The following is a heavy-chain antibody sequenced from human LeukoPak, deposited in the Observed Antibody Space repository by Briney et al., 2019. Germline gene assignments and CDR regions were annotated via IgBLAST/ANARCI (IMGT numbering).Heavy chain of an antibody. Sequence: PGGSLRLSCTASGFTFSDYDMNWVRLAPWKGLEWVSSISGRSSHMYYTDSAKGRFTISRDNAKNSLYLQMNSLRAEDTAVYYCARAFPPLRTSAAGDFWGQGTLVTVSS. J-gene: IGHJ4*02. CDR1: GFTFSDYD. D-gene: IGHD6-25*01. CDR2: ISGRSSHM. V-gene: IGHV3-21*06. CDR3: ARAFPPLRTSAAGDF.